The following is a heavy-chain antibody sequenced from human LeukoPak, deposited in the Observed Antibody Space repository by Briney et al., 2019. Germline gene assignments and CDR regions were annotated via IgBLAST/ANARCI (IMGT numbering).Heavy chain of an antibody. J-gene: IGHJ4*02. CDR2: FDPEDGET. CDR3: ATEVGATRAFDY. CDR1: GYTLTELS. V-gene: IGHV1-24*01. Sequence: ASVKVSCKVSGYTLTELSMPWVRQAPGKGLEWMGGFDPEDGETIYAQKFQGRVTMTEDTSTDTAYMELSSLRSEDTAVYYCATEVGATRAFDYWGQGTLVTVSS. D-gene: IGHD1-26*01.